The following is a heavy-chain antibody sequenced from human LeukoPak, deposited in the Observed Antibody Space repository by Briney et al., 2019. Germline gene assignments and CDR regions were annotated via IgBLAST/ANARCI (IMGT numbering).Heavy chain of an antibody. CDR2: INPRGGTT. CDR3: ARGIATAGYDY. J-gene: IGHJ4*02. D-gene: IGHD6-13*01. Sequence: ASVKVSCKASGYTFISYYIHWVRQAPGQGLEWMGIINPRGGTTSYAQKFQGRVTMTRDASTSTVYMEVSSLRSEDTAVYYCARGIATAGYDYWGQGTLVTVSS. CDR1: GYTFISYY. V-gene: IGHV1-46*01.